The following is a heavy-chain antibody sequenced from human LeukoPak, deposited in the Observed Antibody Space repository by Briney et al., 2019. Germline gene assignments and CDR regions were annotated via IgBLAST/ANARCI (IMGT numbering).Heavy chain of an antibody. CDR3: ARDPNTAMEKYYYYYYGMDV. Sequence: ASVKVSCKASGGTFSSYAISWVRQAPGQGLEWMGGIIPIFGTANYAQKFQGRVTITADESTSTAYMELSSLRSEDTAVYYCARDPNTAMEKYYYYYYGMDVWGRGTTVTVSS. CDR2: IIPIFGTA. CDR1: GGTFSSYA. V-gene: IGHV1-69*13. D-gene: IGHD5-18*01. J-gene: IGHJ6*02.